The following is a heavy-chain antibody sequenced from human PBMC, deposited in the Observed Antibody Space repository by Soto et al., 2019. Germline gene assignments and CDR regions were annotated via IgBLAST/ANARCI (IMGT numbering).Heavy chain of an antibody. CDR3: ARIRYYYGSGSYYYYYGMDV. D-gene: IGHD3-10*01. V-gene: IGHV4-34*01. J-gene: IGHJ6*02. CDR1: GGSFSGSY. CDR2: ITHSGRT. Sequence: SETLSLTCAAYGGSFSGSYWSWLRQPPGKGLEWIGEITHSGRTNYNPSLKSRVTISVDTSKNQFSLKLSSVTAADTAVYYCARIRYYYGSGSYYYYYGMDVWGQGTTVT.